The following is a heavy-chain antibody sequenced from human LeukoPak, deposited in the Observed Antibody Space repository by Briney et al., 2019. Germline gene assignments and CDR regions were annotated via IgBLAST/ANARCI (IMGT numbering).Heavy chain of an antibody. V-gene: IGHV1-18*01. J-gene: IGHJ4*02. CDR2: ISAYNGNT. D-gene: IGHD2-2*01. CDR3: AINDCSSTSCSIDY. CDR1: GYTFTSYG. Sequence: ASVQVSCQASGYTFTSYGISWVRPAPGQGLEWMGWISAYNGNTDYAQKLQGRVTMTTDTSTSTAYMELRSLRSDDTAVYYCAINDCSSTSCSIDYWGQGTLVTVSS.